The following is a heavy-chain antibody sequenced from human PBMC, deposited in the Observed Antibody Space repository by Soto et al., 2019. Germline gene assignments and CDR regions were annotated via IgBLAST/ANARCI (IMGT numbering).Heavy chain of an antibody. CDR3: ASGRYTSGWYPDYFDY. V-gene: IGHV3-7*03. Sequence: AGGSLRLSCAVFGFTFNNYWMSWVRQAPGKGLEWVANIKQDGSDKYYVDSLKGRFTISRDNAKNTLYLQMNSLRAEDTAVYYCASGRYTSGWYPDYFDYWGQGTLVTVSS. J-gene: IGHJ4*02. D-gene: IGHD6-19*01. CDR1: GFTFNNYW. CDR2: IKQDGSDK.